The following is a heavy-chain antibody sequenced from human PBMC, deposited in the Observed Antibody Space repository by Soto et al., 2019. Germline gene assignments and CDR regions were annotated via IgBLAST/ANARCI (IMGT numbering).Heavy chain of an antibody. D-gene: IGHD1-26*01. CDR1: GFRVSDVW. J-gene: IGHJ4*02. CDR3: TTDLVGATDLGTLIDY. CDR2: IKSKTDGGTT. V-gene: IGHV3-15*07. Sequence: PGGSLRLSCAVSGFRVSDVWLNWVRQTPGKGLEWVGRIKSKTDGGTTDYAAPVKGRFTISRDDSKNTLYLQMNSLKTEDTAVYYCTTDLVGATDLGTLIDYWGQGTLVTV.